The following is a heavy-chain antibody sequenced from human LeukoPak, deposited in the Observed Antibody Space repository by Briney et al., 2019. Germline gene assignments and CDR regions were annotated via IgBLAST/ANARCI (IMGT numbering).Heavy chain of an antibody. CDR2: ICYSGST. D-gene: IGHD6-13*01. CDR1: GGSISSYY. J-gene: IGHJ6*02. CDR3: ARLSWGLAAVSTASSMDV. Sequence: SETLSLTCTVSGGSISSYYWSWIRQPPGKGLEWIGYICYSGSTNYNPSLKSRVTISVDTSKNQFSLKLSSVTAADTAVYYCARLSWGLAAVSTASSMDVWGQGTTVTVSS. V-gene: IGHV4-59*08.